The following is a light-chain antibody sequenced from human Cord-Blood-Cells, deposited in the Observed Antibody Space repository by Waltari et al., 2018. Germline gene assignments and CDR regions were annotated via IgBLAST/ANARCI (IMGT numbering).Light chain of an antibody. CDR2: DAS. Sequence: EIVLTQSPATLSLSPAERATLSCRASQSVSSHLAWYQHKPGQAPRPLIYDASNRATGIPARFSGSGSGTDFTLTISSLEPEDFAVYYCQQRSNWPPITFGQGTRLEIK. CDR1: QSVSSH. CDR3: QQRSNWPPIT. J-gene: IGKJ5*01. V-gene: IGKV3-11*01.